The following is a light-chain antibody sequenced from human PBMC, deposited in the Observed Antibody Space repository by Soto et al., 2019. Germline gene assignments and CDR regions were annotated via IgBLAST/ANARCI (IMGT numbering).Light chain of an antibody. V-gene: IGKV1-5*03. CDR2: KAS. CDR3: QQYNSYWT. J-gene: IGKJ1*01. CDR1: HSISTW. Sequence: DIQMTQSPSTLSASVGDRVTITSRASHSISTWLAWYQQKPGKAPKLLIYKASSLESGVPSRFSGSGSGTEFTLTISSLQPDDFATYYCQQYNSYWTFGHGTKVEIK.